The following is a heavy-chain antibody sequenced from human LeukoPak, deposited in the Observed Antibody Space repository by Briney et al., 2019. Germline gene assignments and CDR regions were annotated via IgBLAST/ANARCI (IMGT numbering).Heavy chain of an antibody. CDR1: GYTFTSYV. V-gene: IGHV1-8*01. J-gene: IGHJ4*02. D-gene: IGHD3-22*01. Sequence: ASVKVSCKASGYTFTSYVINWVRQATGLGLEWMGWMDPNSGNTGYAQKFQGRVTMTRNTSINTAYMELSSLRSEDTAVYYCARGPPYYYDSSGYLNYWGQGTLVTVSS. CDR3: ARGPPYYYDSSGYLNY. CDR2: MDPNSGNT.